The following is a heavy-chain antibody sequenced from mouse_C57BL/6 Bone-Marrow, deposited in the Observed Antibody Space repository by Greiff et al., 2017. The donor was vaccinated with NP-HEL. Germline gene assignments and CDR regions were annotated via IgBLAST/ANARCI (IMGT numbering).Heavy chain of an antibody. Sequence: QVQLKQPGAELVKPGASVKMSCKASGYTFTSYWITWVKQRPGQGLEWIGDIYPGSGSTNYNEKFKSKATLTVDTSSSTAYMQLSSLTSEDSAVYDCARWKRNYYVSSYDAMDYWGQGTSVTVSS. CDR1: GYTFTSYW. J-gene: IGHJ4*01. D-gene: IGHD1-1*01. CDR3: ARWKRNYYVSSYDAMDY. V-gene: IGHV1-55*01. CDR2: IYPGSGST.